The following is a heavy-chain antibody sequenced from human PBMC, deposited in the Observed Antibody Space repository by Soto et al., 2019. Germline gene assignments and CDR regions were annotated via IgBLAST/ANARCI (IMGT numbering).Heavy chain of an antibody. CDR2: IYYSGST. V-gene: IGHV4-39*07. J-gene: IGHJ6*02. CDR3: ARSGSYFGGWGSFSDYYYGMDV. Sequence: ASETLSLTCTVSGGSIRSSSYYWGWVRQSPGKGLEWIGSIYYSGSTYDNPSLKSRVTISVDTSKNQFSLKLSSVTAADTAVYYCARSGSYFGGWGSFSDYYYGMDVSGQGTTVTVSS. CDR1: GGSIRSSSYY. D-gene: IGHD1-26*01.